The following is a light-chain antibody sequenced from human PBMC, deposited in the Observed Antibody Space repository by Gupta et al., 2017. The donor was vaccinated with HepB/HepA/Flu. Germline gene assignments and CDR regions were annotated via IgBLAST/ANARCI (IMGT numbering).Light chain of an antibody. CDR1: ILPKEY. Sequence: SYELTQPPSVSVSPGQKARITCSGDILPKEYAYWYQQKPGQAPEVVIYKDSKRPSGIPERFSGSSSGTTVTLTISGVQAEDEADYYCQSADSSGTYRGVFGGGTKLTVL. V-gene: IGLV3-25*03. CDR2: KDS. CDR3: QSADSSGTYRGV. J-gene: IGLJ3*02.